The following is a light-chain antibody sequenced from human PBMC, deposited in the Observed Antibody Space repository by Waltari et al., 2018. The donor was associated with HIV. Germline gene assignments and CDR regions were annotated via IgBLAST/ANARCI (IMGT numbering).Light chain of an antibody. CDR2: DVS. CDR1: SSDIGLSNF. Sequence: QSALTQPPSASGSPGQSVPISCAGTSSDIGLSNFVSWYQHHPGKAPKLMISDVSRRPSGVPDRFSGSKSGNTASLTVSGLQADDEATYYCFSYAGNNFLLFGGGTKLTVL. V-gene: IGLV2-8*01. J-gene: IGLJ2*01. CDR3: FSYAGNNFLL.